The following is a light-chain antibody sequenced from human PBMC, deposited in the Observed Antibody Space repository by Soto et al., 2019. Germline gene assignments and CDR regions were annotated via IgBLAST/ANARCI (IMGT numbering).Light chain of an antibody. CDR3: QKFNTAPLT. CDR2: SAS. CDR1: QDISVY. Sequence: DIQMTQSPSSLSASVGDRVTITCRASQDISVYLAWNQQKPGKVTKLLIYSASTLQSGVLSRFSGSGSGTDFTLTISSLQPEDVATYFCQKFNTAPLTFGQGTRLEIK. J-gene: IGKJ5*01. V-gene: IGKV1-27*01.